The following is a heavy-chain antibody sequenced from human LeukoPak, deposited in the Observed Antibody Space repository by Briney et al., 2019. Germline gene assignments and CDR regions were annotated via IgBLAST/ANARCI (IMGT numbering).Heavy chain of an antibody. CDR2: ISSSGSTI. CDR1: GFTFSSYE. D-gene: IGHD3-10*01. J-gene: IGHJ6*02. CDR3: ASHRMVRGPPSPVYYGMDV. V-gene: IGHV3-48*03. Sequence: GGTLRLSCAASGFTFSSYEMNWVRQAPRKGLQWGSYISSSGSTIYYADSVKGRFTISRDNAKNSLYLQMNSLRAEDTAVYYCASHRMVRGPPSPVYYGMDVWGQGTTVTVSS.